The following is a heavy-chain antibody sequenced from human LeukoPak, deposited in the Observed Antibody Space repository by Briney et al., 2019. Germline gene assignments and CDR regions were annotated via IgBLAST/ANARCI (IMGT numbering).Heavy chain of an antibody. V-gene: IGHV1-2*06. CDR1: GYTFTAYY. D-gene: IGHD5-18*01. Sequence: ASVKVSCKASGYTFTAYYMHWVRQAPGQGLEWVGRINPNSGGTNYAQKFQDRVTMTRDTSISTAYMELSRLRSDDTAVYYCARQLSPFAFDTWGQGTMVTISS. J-gene: IGHJ3*02. CDR3: ARQLSPFAFDT. CDR2: INPNSGGT.